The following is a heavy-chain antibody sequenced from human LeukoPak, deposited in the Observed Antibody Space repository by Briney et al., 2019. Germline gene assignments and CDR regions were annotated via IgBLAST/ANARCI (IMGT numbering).Heavy chain of an antibody. CDR3: ARVVPRIAAAVDY. V-gene: IGHV3-7*01. CDR1: GFTFGSYW. J-gene: IGHJ4*02. Sequence: GGSLSLSCAVSGFTFGSYWMSWVRQAPGRGLEWVANIKQDGSEKYYVDSVKGRFTISRDNAKNSLYLQMNSLRGEDTAVYYCARVVPRIAAAVDYWGQGTLVTVSS. D-gene: IGHD6-13*01. CDR2: IKQDGSEK.